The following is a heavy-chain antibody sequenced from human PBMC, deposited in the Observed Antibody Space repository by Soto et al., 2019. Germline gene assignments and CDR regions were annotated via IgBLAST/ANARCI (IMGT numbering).Heavy chain of an antibody. V-gene: IGHV1-18*01. D-gene: IGHD2-2*01. CDR3: AREGVVVPAAMGGYYYYYYGMDV. CDR2: ISAYNGNT. Sequence: ASVKVSCKASGYTFTSYGISWVRQAPGQGLEWMGWISAYNGNTNYAQKLQGRVTMTTDTSTSTAYMELRSLRSDDTAVYYCAREGVVVPAAMGGYYYYYYGMDVWGQGTTVTLSS. CDR1: GYTFTSYG. J-gene: IGHJ6*02.